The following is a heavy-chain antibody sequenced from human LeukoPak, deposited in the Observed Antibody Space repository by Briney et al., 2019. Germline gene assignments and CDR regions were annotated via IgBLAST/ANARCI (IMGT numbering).Heavy chain of an antibody. CDR2: ISSSSSYI. V-gene: IGHV3-21*01. J-gene: IGHJ4*02. D-gene: IGHD2-21*02. CDR1: GFTFSNAW. Sequence: GGSLRLSCAASGFTFSNAWMNWVRQAPGKGLEWVSSISSSSSYIYYADSVKGRFTISRDNAKNSLYLQMNSLRAEDTAVYYCATTVHCGGDCLDYWGQGTLVTVSS. CDR3: ATTVHCGGDCLDY.